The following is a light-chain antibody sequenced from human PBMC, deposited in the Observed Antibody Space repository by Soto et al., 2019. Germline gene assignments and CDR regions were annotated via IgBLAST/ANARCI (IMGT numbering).Light chain of an antibody. CDR2: GAS. CDR3: QRCVTPQLT. J-gene: IGKJ4*01. V-gene: IGKV3-20*01. Sequence: EIVLTQSPGTLSLSPGERATLSCRASQSVSNNYLAWYQQKPGQAPRLLIYGASSRSTGIPDRFSGSGSGTDFTLTISRLEPEDFSVYYCQRCVTPQLTFGGGTKVEIK. CDR1: QSVSNNY.